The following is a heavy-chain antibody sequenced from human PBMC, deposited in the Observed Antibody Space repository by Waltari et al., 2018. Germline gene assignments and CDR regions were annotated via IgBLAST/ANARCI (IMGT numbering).Heavy chain of an antibody. Sequence: QVQLQESGPGLVKPSETLSLTCTVSGGSISSHYWSWIRQPPGKGLEWIGYIYYSGSTNYHPSLKSRVTISVDTSKNQFSLKLSSVTAADTAVYYCARMSITMVQGVIIIYYFDYWGQGTLVTVSS. CDR1: GGSISSHY. D-gene: IGHD3-10*01. J-gene: IGHJ4*02. V-gene: IGHV4-59*11. CDR2: IYYSGST. CDR3: ARMSITMVQGVIIIYYFDY.